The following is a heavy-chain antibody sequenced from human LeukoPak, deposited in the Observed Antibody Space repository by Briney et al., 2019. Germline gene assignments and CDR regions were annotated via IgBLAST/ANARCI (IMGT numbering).Heavy chain of an antibody. Sequence: PGGSLRLSCAASGFTFSSYWMSWVRQAPGKGLEWVANIKQDGSEKYYVDSVKGRFTISRDNAKNSLYLQMNSLRAEDTAVYYCARDRATGTIYYYMDVWGKGTTVTVSS. V-gene: IGHV3-7*01. J-gene: IGHJ6*03. CDR3: ARDRATGTIYYYMDV. D-gene: IGHD1-7*01. CDR2: IKQDGSEK. CDR1: GFTFSSYW.